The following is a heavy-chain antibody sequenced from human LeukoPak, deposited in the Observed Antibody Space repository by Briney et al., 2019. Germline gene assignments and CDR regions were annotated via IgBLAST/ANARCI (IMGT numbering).Heavy chain of an antibody. CDR1: GFTFTSFS. J-gene: IGHJ4*02. CDR2: INTVATYI. Sequence: GGSLRLSCAASGFTFTSFSFNWVRQAPGRGLEWVSSINTVATYIYYADSVRGRFTISRDNAKNSVYLQMDSLRAEDTGVYYCARLRRNGDSGGFYYYYDYWGQGTLVTVSS. D-gene: IGHD3-22*01. CDR3: ARLRRNGDSGGFYYYYDY. V-gene: IGHV3-21*01.